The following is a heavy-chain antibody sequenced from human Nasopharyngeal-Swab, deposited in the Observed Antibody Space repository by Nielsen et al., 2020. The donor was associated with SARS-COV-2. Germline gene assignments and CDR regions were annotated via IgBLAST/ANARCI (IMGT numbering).Heavy chain of an antibody. CDR2: ITPFNGNA. Sequence: SVKVSCKASGFSITYRFLHWMRQAPGQALEWMGWITPFNGNAKYAQTFQGRVSITRDGSRTTASLELSSLRPDDTAMYFCASGQCINGVCNPTDGLDVWGQGTSVTVS. CDR1: GFSITYRF. D-gene: IGHD2-8*01. J-gene: IGHJ6*02. V-gene: IGHV1-45*02. CDR3: ASGQCINGVCNPTDGLDV.